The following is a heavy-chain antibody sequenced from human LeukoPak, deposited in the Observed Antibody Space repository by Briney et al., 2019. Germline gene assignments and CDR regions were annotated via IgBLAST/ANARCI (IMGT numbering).Heavy chain of an antibody. CDR1: GGSITSYD. Sequence: PSETLSLTCTVSGGSITSYDWSWIRQPAGKGLEWIGRIYTSGSTKYNPSLKSRVTMSLDTSKNRFSLNVSSVTALDTALYYGARVWATTFDPWGQGTLVTVSS. J-gene: IGHJ5*02. D-gene: IGHD3-16*01. V-gene: IGHV4-4*07. CDR3: ARVWATTFDP. CDR2: IYTSGST.